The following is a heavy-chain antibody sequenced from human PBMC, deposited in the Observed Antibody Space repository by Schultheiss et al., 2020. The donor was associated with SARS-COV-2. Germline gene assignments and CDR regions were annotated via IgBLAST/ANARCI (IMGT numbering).Heavy chain of an antibody. CDR1: GFTFSNAW. J-gene: IGHJ5*02. Sequence: GESLKISCAASGFTFSNAWMSWVRQAPGKGLEWVSYISSSGSTVYHADSVKGRFTISRDNAKNSLYLQLNSLRAEDTAVYYCATSPMGYSISGWFDPWGRGTLVTVSS. D-gene: IGHD6-6*01. V-gene: IGHV3-11*04. CDR2: ISSSGSTV. CDR3: ATSPMGYSISGWFDP.